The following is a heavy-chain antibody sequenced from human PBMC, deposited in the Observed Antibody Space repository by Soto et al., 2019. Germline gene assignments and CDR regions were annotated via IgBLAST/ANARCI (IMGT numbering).Heavy chain of an antibody. CDR2: ISGSGGST. CDR3: AKGSGLVWGPVYYFDY. J-gene: IGHJ4*02. CDR1: GFTFSSYA. D-gene: IGHD6-19*01. V-gene: IGHV3-23*01. Sequence: GGSLRLSCAASGFTFSSYAMSWVRQAPGKGLEWVSAISGSGGSTYYADSVKGRFTISRDNSKNTLYLQMNSLRAEDTAVYYCAKGSGLVWGPVYYFDYWGQGTLVTVSS.